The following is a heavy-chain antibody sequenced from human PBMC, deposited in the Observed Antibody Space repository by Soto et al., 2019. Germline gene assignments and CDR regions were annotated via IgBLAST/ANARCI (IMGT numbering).Heavy chain of an antibody. V-gene: IGHV3-23*01. CDR2: ISGSGGST. CDR1: GFTFSSYA. Sequence: GGSLRLSCAASGFTFSSYAMSWVRQAPGKGLEWVSAISGSGGSTYYADSVKGRFTISRDNSKNTLYLQMNSLRAEDTAVYYCAKDSDIVVVVAATQSPFDYWGQGTLVTVSS. J-gene: IGHJ4*02. D-gene: IGHD2-15*01. CDR3: AKDSDIVVVVAATQSPFDY.